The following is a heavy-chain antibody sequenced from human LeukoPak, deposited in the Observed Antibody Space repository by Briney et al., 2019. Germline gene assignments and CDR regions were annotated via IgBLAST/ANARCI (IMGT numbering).Heavy chain of an antibody. J-gene: IGHJ4*02. CDR3: ARPGYSSGWYYYFDY. CDR1: GFTVRSNY. Sequence: PGGSLRLSCAASGFTVRSNYLSWVRQAAGKGLEWVSVIYSDGSTYYAASVKGRITISRDNAKNTLYLQMSSLRAEDTAVYYCARPGYSSGWYYYFDYWGQGTLVTVSS. D-gene: IGHD6-19*01. CDR2: IYSDGST. V-gene: IGHV3-53*01.